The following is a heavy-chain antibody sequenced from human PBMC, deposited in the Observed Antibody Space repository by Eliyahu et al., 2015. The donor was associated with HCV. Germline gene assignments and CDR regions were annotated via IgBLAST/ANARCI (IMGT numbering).Heavy chain of an antibody. CDR2: MNPNSGNT. CDR1: GYTFTSYD. CDR3: ARGPIDQITIFGVADYGMDV. Sequence: QVQLVQSGAEVKKPGASVKVSCKASGYTFTSYDINWVRQATGQGLEWMGWMNPNSGNTGYAQKFQGRVTMTRNTSISTAYMELSSLRSEDTAVYYCARGPIDQITIFGVADYGMDVWGQGTTVTVPS. V-gene: IGHV1-8*01. D-gene: IGHD3-3*01. J-gene: IGHJ6*02.